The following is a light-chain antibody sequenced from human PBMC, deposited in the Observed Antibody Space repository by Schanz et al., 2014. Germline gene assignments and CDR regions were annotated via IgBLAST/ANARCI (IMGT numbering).Light chain of an antibody. CDR3: QQYNSYTWT. CDR2: KAS. V-gene: IGKV1-5*03. J-gene: IGKJ1*01. CDR1: QSISIW. Sequence: DIQMTQSPSTLSASVGDRVTITCRASQSISIWLAWYQQKPGKAPKLLIYKASSLESGVPSRFSGRGSGTEFTLTISSLQPDDFATYYCQQYNSYTWTFGQGTKVEIK.